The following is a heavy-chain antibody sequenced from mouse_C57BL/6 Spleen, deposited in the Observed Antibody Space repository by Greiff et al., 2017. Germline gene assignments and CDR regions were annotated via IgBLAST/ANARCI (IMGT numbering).Heavy chain of an antibody. V-gene: IGHV1-50*01. CDR1: GYTFTSYW. CDR3: ARYPYYYGSSYGYFDV. J-gene: IGHJ1*03. CDR2: IDPSDSYT. D-gene: IGHD1-1*01. Sequence: ESGAELVKPGASVKLSCKASGYTFTSYWMQWVKQRPGQGLEWIGEIDPSDSYTNYNQKFKGKATLTVDTSSSTAYMQLSSLTSEDSAVYYCARYPYYYGSSYGYFDVWGTGTTVTVSS.